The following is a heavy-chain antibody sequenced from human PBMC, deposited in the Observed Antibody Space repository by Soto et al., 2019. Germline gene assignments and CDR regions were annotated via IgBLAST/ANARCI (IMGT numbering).Heavy chain of an antibody. CDR1: SASISSSSYT. J-gene: IGHJ6*02. D-gene: IGHD2-2*01. CDR3: ARLHGYCISSSCHGHYAIDV. CDR2: IYYSGIT. Sequence: QLQLQESGPGLVKPSETLSLTCTVSSASISSSSYTWGWIRQPPGKGLEWIGSIYYSGITYYNPSLNRRVTVSVDTSKNQFSLKVTSVTAADTAVYYCARLHGYCISSSCHGHYAIDVWGQGTTVTVSS. V-gene: IGHV4-39*01.